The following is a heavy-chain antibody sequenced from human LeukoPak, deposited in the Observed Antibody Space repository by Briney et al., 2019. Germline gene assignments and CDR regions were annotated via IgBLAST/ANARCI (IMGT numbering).Heavy chain of an antibody. Sequence: ASVKVSCKASGYTFTGYYMHLVRQAPGQGLEWMGWINPNSGGTNYAQKFQGRVTMTRDTSISTAYMELSRLRSDDTAVYYCARVSWIQLWLGGDWFDPWGQGTLVTVSS. D-gene: IGHD5-18*01. V-gene: IGHV1-2*02. CDR3: ARVSWIQLWLGGDWFDP. J-gene: IGHJ5*02. CDR1: GYTFTGYY. CDR2: INPNSGGT.